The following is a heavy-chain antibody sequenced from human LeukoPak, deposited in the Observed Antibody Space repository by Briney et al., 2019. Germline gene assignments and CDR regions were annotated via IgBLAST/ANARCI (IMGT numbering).Heavy chain of an antibody. CDR2: ISAYNGNT. Sequence: ASVKVSCTASDYTFTSYGINWVRQAPGQGLEWMGWISAYNGNTNYAQKLQGRLTMTTDTSTSTAYMELRSLRSDDTAVYYCATGGYYGSGSFPDYWGQGTLVTVSS. CDR3: ATGGYYGSGSFPDY. J-gene: IGHJ4*02. V-gene: IGHV1-18*01. CDR1: DYTFTSYG. D-gene: IGHD3-10*01.